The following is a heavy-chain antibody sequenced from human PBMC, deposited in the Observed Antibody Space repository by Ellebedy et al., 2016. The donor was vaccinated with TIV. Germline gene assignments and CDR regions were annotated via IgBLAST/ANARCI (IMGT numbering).Heavy chain of an antibody. Sequence: MPSETLSLTCTVSGGSISTTSYYWDWIRQPPGKGLEWIGSIFYSGVTYYNPSLKSRLTISVDTPKNQFSLRLNSVTAADTATYYCSRHSSGWGGMHVWGQGTTVTVS. CDR2: IFYSGVT. V-gene: IGHV4-39*01. D-gene: IGHD6-19*01. CDR1: GGSISTTSYY. J-gene: IGHJ6*02. CDR3: SRHSSGWGGMHV.